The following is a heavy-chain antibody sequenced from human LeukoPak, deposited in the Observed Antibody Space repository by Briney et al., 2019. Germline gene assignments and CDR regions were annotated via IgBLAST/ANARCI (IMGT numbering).Heavy chain of an antibody. CDR3: AREGLGYCSGGSSYSDY. D-gene: IGHD2-15*01. CDR2: IIPIHGIA. J-gene: IGHJ4*02. CDR1: GGTFSRYA. Sequence: GASVKVSCKASGGTFSRYAISWVRQAPGQGLECMGRIIPIHGIANNAQKFQGRVTITADKSTRTAYMELSRLRSQDTTVYYCAREGLGYCSGGSSYSDYWGQRTLVTVSS. V-gene: IGHV1-69*04.